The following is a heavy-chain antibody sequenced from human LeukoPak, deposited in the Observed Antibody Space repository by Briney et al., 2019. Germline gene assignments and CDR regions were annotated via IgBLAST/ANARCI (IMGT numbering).Heavy chain of an antibody. CDR3: AKGNIAARQDIMDV. D-gene: IGHD6-6*01. CDR2: IYSGGST. CDR1: GSTVSSND. V-gene: IGHV3-53*01. J-gene: IGHJ6*02. Sequence: GGSLRLSCAGSGSTVSSNDMSWIRQAPGKGLEWVSVIYSGGSTDYADSVKGRFTISRDNSKNTLYLQMNSLRVEDTAVYYCAKGNIAARQDIMDVWGQGTTVTVSS.